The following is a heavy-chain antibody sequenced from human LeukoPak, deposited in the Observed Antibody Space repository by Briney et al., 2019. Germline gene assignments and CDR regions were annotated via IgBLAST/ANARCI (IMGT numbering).Heavy chain of an antibody. CDR1: GFTFRSYW. CDR3: ARVGYCSGGSCIDFDY. V-gene: IGHV3-7*01. CDR2: IKQDGSEK. Sequence: GGSLRLSYAASGFTFRSYWMSWVRQAPGKGLEWVANIKQDGSEKYYVDSVKGRFTISRDNAKNSLSLQMNSLRAEDTAVYYCARVGYCSGGSCIDFDYWGQGTLVTVSP. J-gene: IGHJ4*02. D-gene: IGHD2-15*01.